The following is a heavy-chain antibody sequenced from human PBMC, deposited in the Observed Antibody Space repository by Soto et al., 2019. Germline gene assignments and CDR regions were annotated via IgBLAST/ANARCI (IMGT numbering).Heavy chain of an antibody. D-gene: IGHD2-21*01. Sequence: PSETLSLTCSGSGGSLDTGGFYWSWARQLPGKGLQWIGYIYYTGAAYYNPALKSRVVISLDTSANQFSLSLTSLTAADTAVYYCASGTFNDISFDSWGQGRLVTVSS. CDR3: ASGTFNDISFDS. V-gene: IGHV4-31*03. CDR2: IYYTGAA. J-gene: IGHJ4*02. CDR1: GGSLDTGGFY.